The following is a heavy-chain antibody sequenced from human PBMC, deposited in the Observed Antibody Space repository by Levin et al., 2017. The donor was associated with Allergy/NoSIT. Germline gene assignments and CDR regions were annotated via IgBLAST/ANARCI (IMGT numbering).Heavy chain of an antibody. J-gene: IGHJ3*02. CDR1: GFTFSSYA. Sequence: GGSLRLSCAASGFTFSSYAMSWVRQAPGKGLEWVSAISGSGGSTYYADSVKGRFTISRDNSKNTLYLQMNSLRAEDTAVYYCAKDFSITMIVVVRDAFDIWGQGTMVTVSS. V-gene: IGHV3-23*01. CDR3: AKDFSITMIVVVRDAFDI. D-gene: IGHD3-22*01. CDR2: ISGSGGST.